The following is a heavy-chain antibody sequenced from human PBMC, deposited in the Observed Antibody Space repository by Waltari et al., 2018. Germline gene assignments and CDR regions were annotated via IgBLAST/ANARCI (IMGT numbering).Heavy chain of an antibody. D-gene: IGHD6-13*01. V-gene: IGHV4-39*07. Sequence: QLQLQESGPGLVKPSETLSLTCTVSGGSISSSSYYWGWIRQPPGKGLEWIGSIYYSGSTYYNPSLKSRVTISLDTSKNQFSLRLSSVTAADTALYYCARGRYSSSWYAQYNWFDPWGQGTLVTVSS. CDR3: ARGRYSSSWYAQYNWFDP. J-gene: IGHJ5*02. CDR1: GGSISSSSYY. CDR2: IYYSGST.